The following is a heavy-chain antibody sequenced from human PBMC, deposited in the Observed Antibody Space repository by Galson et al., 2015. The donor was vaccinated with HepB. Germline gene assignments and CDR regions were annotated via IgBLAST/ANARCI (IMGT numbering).Heavy chain of an antibody. CDR3: ATGYSSSWSDRIY. J-gene: IGHJ4*02. CDR1: GFTFSSYG. CDR2: IWYDGSNK. Sequence: SLRLSCAASGFTFSSYGMHWVRQAPGKGLEWVAVIWYDGSNKYYADSVKGRFTISRDNSKNTLYLQMNSLRAEDTAVYYCATGYSSSWSDRIYWGQGTLVTVSS. D-gene: IGHD6-13*01. V-gene: IGHV3-33*01.